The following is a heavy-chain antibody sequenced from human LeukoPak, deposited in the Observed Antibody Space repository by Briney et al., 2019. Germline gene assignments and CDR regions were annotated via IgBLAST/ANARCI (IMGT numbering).Heavy chain of an antibody. CDR3: ARGGGDLFNDY. CDR1: GYTFTGYY. CDR2: INPSGGST. J-gene: IGHJ4*02. D-gene: IGHD3-16*01. V-gene: IGHV1-46*01. Sequence: ASVKVSCKASGYTFTGYYIHWVRQAPGQGLEWMGIINPSGGSTSYAQKFQGRVTMTRDMSTSTVYMELSSLRSEDTAVYYCARGGGDLFNDYWGQGTLVTVSS.